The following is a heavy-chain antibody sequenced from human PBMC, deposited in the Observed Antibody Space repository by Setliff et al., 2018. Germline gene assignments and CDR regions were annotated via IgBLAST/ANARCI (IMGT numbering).Heavy chain of an antibody. CDR2: IKQDGNEK. J-gene: IGHJ2*01. Sequence: GGSLRLSCAASGFTLSTYWMSWVRQAPGKGLEWVANIKQDGNEKYYVDSVKGRFTISRDNAENSLYLQMNSLSAEDTAVYYCAKDQPYYDMLTGYYSGWYFDLWGRGTLVTVSS. CDR3: AKDQPYYDMLTGYYSGWYFDL. D-gene: IGHD3-9*01. V-gene: IGHV3-7*01. CDR1: GFTLSTYW.